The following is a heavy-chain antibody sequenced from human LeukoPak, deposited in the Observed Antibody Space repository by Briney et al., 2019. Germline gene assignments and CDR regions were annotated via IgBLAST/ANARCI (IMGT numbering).Heavy chain of an antibody. D-gene: IGHD2-2*01. V-gene: IGHV3-23*01. J-gene: IGHJ5*01. CDR1: GFTFNSYA. CDR2: IGSAGSAI. CDR3: AKPGLTVPGTRWFDS. Sequence: GGSLRLSCAASGFTFNSYAMSWVRQAPGKGLEWVSSIGSAGSAIQYADSVKGRFTISRANSKNTLYLQMNSLRVEDTAVYYCAKPGLTVPGTRWFDSWGPGIPVTVSS.